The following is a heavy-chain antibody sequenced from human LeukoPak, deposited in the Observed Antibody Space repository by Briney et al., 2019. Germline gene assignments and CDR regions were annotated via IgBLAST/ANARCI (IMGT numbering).Heavy chain of an antibody. CDR2: INPNSGGT. D-gene: IGHD3-10*01. Sequence: ASVKVSCKASGYTFTGYYMHWVRQAPGQGLEWMGWINPNSGGTNYAQKFQGRVTMTRDTSISTAYMELSRLRSDDTAVYYCARHGAYYSYYYYMDVWGKGTTVTVSS. V-gene: IGHV1-2*02. J-gene: IGHJ6*03. CDR3: ARHGAYYSYYYYMDV. CDR1: GYTFTGYY.